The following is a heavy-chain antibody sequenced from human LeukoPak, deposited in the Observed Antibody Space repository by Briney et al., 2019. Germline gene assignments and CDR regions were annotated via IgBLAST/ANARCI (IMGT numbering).Heavy chain of an antibody. CDR3: AKTSGSGNYYYYYYGMDV. D-gene: IGHD3-10*01. J-gene: IGHJ6*02. CDR2: ISGSGSST. V-gene: IGHV3-23*01. Sequence: GGSLRLSCAASGFTFSSYAMSWVRQAPGKGLEWVSAISGSGSSTFYADSVKGRFTISRDHSKNTLYLQTNSLRAEDTAVYYCAKTSGSGNYYYYYYGMDVWGQGTTVTVSS. CDR1: GFTFSSYA.